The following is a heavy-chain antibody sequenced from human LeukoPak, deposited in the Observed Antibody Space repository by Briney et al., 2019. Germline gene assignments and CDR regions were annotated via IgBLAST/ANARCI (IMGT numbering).Heavy chain of an antibody. CDR3: ATVRRRSRWYFDL. J-gene: IGHJ2*01. CDR2: FDPEDGET. Sequence: ASVRVPCKVSGYTLTELSMHWVRQAPGKGLEWMGGFDPEDGETIYAQKFQGRVTMTEDTSTDTAYMELSSLRSEDTAVYYCATVRRRSRWYFDLWGRGTLVTVSS. D-gene: IGHD2-15*01. CDR1: GYTLTELS. V-gene: IGHV1-24*01.